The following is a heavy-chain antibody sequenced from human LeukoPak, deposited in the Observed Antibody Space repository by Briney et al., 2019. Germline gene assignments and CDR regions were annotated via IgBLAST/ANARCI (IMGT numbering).Heavy chain of an antibody. V-gene: IGHV3-30*04. Sequence: PGGSLRLSCEASGFTFSSYAMHWVRQAPGKGLEWVSIISYDGSDEKFADSVKGRFTISRDNSKNMVFLQMNSLRAEDTAVYYCARDQGATLVRGVTPYLDYWGQGTLVSVSS. CDR2: ISYDGSDE. CDR1: GFTFSSYA. J-gene: IGHJ4*02. CDR3: ARDQGATLVRGVTPYLDY. D-gene: IGHD3-10*01.